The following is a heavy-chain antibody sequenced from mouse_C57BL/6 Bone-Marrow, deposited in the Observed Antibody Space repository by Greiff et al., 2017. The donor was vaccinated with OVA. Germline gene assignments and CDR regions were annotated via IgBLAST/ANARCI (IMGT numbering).Heavy chain of an antibody. CDR1: GYTFTSYT. CDR3: AREGDGYYGWFAY. D-gene: IGHD2-3*01. V-gene: IGHV1-4*01. CDR2: INPSSGYT. Sequence: VQLQQSGAELARPGASVKMSCKASGYTFTSYTMHWVKQRPGQGLEWIGYINPSSGYTKYNQKFKDKATLTADKSSRTAYMQLSSLTSEDSAVYYCAREGDGYYGWFAYWGQGTLVTVSA. J-gene: IGHJ3*01.